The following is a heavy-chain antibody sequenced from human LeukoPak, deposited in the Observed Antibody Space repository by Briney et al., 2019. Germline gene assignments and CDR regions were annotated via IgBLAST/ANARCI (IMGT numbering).Heavy chain of an antibody. Sequence: ASVKVSCKASGYTFTSYDINWVRQATGQGLEWMGRMNPNSGNTGYAQKFQGRVTMTRNTSISTAYMELSSLRSEDTAVYYCARHQWLVQGIYYYGMDVRGQGTTVTVSS. V-gene: IGHV1-8*01. CDR3: ARHQWLVQGIYYYGMDV. J-gene: IGHJ6*02. CDR2: MNPNSGNT. D-gene: IGHD6-19*01. CDR1: GYTFTSYD.